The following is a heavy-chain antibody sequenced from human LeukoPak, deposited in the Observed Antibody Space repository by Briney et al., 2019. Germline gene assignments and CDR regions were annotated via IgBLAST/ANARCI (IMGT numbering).Heavy chain of an antibody. J-gene: IGHJ3*02. V-gene: IGHV4-59*12. CDR3: ARVYYYDSSGSDAFDI. CDR2: RHFSGSF. Sequence: PSETLSLTCTVSGASITTDYWSWIRQPPGKGLEWIGYRHFSGSFNFSPSLRSRVTISLDTSKNQFSLRLSSVTAADTAVYYCARVYYYDSSGSDAFDIWGQGTMVIVSS. D-gene: IGHD3-22*01. CDR1: GASITTDY.